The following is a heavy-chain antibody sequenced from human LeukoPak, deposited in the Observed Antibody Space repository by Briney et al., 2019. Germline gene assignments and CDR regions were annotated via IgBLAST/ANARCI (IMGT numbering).Heavy chain of an antibody. CDR2: INPSGGST. CDR1: GYTFTSYY. D-gene: IGHD3-10*01. V-gene: IGHV1-46*01. CDR3: ARNLWFGESSDAFDM. Sequence: ASVKVSCKASGYTFTSYYMHWVRQAPGQGLEWMGIINPSGGSTNYAQKFQGRVTMTRDTSISTAYMEMSRLRSDDTAVYYCARNLWFGESSDAFDMWGQGTMVTVSS. J-gene: IGHJ3*02.